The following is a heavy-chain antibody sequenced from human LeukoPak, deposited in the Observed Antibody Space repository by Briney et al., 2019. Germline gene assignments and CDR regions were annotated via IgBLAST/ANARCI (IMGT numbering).Heavy chain of an antibody. V-gene: IGHV4-34*01. CDR3: ARGWGLLWFGELGNWFDP. CDR1: GDSISSYY. CDR2: INHSGST. Sequence: PSETLSLTCTVSGDSISSYYWSWIRQPPGKGLEWIGEINHSGSTNYNPSLKSRVAISVDTSKNQFSLKLSSVTAADTAVYYCARGWGLLWFGELGNWFDPWGQGTLVTVSS. J-gene: IGHJ5*02. D-gene: IGHD3-10*01.